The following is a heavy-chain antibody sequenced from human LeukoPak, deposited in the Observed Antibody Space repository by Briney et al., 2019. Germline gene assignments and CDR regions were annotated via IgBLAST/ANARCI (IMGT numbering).Heavy chain of an antibody. J-gene: IGHJ3*02. CDR3: AAVPSYYYDSSGYPFWAFDI. CDR2: IDVGSCNT. Sequence: GASVKVSYKASGFTFTSSAVQWVRQPRGQRLEWIGWIDVGSCNTNYAQKFQERVTISRDMSTSTAYMELSSLRYEDTAVYYCAAVPSYYYDSSGYPFWAFDIWGQGTMVSVSS. D-gene: IGHD3-22*01. CDR1: GFTFTSSA. V-gene: IGHV1-58*01.